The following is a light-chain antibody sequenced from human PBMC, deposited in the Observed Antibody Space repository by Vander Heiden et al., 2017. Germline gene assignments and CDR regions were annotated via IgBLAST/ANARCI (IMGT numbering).Light chain of an antibody. CDR2: SNN. J-gene: IGLJ2*01. Sequence: QSVLTQPPSASGHAGQRVTISCSGSSSNIGSNTVNGYQQHPGTAPKLLIYSNNQRPSGVPDRGSGSKSGTSASLAISGRQSEDEADYYCAAWDDSLNGLVFGGGTKLTVL. CDR3: AAWDDSLNGLV. CDR1: SSNIGSNT. V-gene: IGLV1-44*01.